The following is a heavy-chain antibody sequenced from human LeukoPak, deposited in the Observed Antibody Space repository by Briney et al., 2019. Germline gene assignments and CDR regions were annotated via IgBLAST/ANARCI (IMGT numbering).Heavy chain of an antibody. J-gene: IGHJ3*02. CDR3: ARCGVVAALSDDAFVI. Sequence: SETLSLTCTVSGGSISSYYWSWIRQPPGKGLEWIGYIYYSGSTSYNPSLKSRVTISVDTSKNQFSLKLSSVTAADTAVYYCARCGVVAALSDDAFVIWGQGTMVTVSS. CDR1: GGSISSYY. CDR2: IYYSGST. V-gene: IGHV4-59*01. D-gene: IGHD2-15*01.